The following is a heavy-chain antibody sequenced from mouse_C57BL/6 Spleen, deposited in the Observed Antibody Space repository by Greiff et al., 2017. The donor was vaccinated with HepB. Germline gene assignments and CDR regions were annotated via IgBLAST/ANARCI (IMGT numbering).Heavy chain of an antibody. D-gene: IGHD1-1*01. CDR2: ISYSGST. V-gene: IGHV3-1*01. CDR1: GYSITSGYD. CDR3: ARGEKNYYGTSWFAY. J-gene: IGHJ3*01. Sequence: EVKLVESGPGMVKPSQSLSLTCTVTGYSITSGYDRHWIRHFPGNKLEWMGYISYSGSTNYNPSLKSRISITHDTSKNHFFLKLNSVTTEDTATYYCARGEKNYYGTSWFAYWGQGTLVTVSA.